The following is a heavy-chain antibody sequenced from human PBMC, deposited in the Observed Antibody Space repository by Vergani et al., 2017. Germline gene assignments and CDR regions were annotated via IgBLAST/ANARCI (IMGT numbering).Heavy chain of an antibody. CDR1: GGSISSSSYY. D-gene: IGHD2-15*01. J-gene: IGHJ4*02. CDR2: IYYSGST. V-gene: IGHV4-39*01. Sequence: QVQLQESGPGLVKPSETLSLTCTVSGGSISSSSYYWGWIRQPPGKGLEWIGSIYYSGSTYYNPSLKSRVTISVDTSKNQFSLKLSSVTAADTAVYYCARAPDWVVAATTGSFDYWGQGTLVTVSS. CDR3: ARAPDWVVAATTGSFDY.